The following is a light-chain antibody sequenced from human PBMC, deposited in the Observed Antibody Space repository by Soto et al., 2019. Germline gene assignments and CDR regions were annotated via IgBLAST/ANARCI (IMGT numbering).Light chain of an antibody. J-gene: IGKJ1*01. CDR1: QGISSY. CDR3: QQYYSYPRT. Sequence: AIRMTQSPSSFSASTGDRVTITCRASQGISSYLAWYQQKPGKAPKLLIYAASTLQSGVPSRFSGSGSGTYFPLTISCLQSEDFAAYYCQQYYSYPRTFCQGTKVEIK. V-gene: IGKV1-8*01. CDR2: AAS.